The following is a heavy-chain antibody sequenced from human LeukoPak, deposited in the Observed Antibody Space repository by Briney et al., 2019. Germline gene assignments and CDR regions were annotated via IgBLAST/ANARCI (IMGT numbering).Heavy chain of an antibody. CDR1: GYTFTGYY. D-gene: IGHD6-19*01. V-gene: IGHV1-2*02. Sequence: ASVKVSCKASGYTFTGYYMHWVRQAPGQGLEWMGWINPNSGGTNYAQKFQGRVTMTRDTSISTAYMELSRLRSDDTAVYYCARDLNREAVAGSDPWGQGTLVTVSS. CDR3: ARDLNREAVAGSDP. J-gene: IGHJ5*02. CDR2: INPNSGGT.